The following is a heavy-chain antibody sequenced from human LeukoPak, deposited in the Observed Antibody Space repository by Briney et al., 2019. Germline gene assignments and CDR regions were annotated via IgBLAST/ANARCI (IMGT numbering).Heavy chain of an antibody. Sequence: PGESLQISCKGSGYSFTSYWIGWVRQMPGKGLEWMGIIYPGDSDTRYSPSFQGQVTISADKSISTAYLQWSSLKASDTAMYYCATRGYSSGWYHFYWGQGTLVTVSS. J-gene: IGHJ4*02. V-gene: IGHV5-51*01. CDR2: IYPGDSDT. CDR1: GYSFTSYW. D-gene: IGHD6-19*01. CDR3: ATRGYSSGWYHFY.